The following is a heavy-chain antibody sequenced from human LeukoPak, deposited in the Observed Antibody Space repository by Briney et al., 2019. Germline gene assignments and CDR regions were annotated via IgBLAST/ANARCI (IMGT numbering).Heavy chain of an antibody. J-gene: IGHJ6*02. CDR2: IYYSGST. CDR1: GGSISSSSYY. CDR3: ARDRYYYGSGIFWGMDV. V-gene: IGHV4-39*02. Sequence: PSETLSLTCTVSGGSISSSSYYWGWIRQPPGKGLEWIGSIYYSGSTYYNPSLKSRVTISVDTSKNQFSLKLSSVTAADTAVYYCARDRYYYGSGIFWGMDVWGQGTTVTVSS. D-gene: IGHD3-10*01.